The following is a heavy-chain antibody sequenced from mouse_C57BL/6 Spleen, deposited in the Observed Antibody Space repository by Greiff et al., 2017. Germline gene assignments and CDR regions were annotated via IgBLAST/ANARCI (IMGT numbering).Heavy chain of an antibody. CDR2: IDPSDSYT. V-gene: IGHV1-50*01. Sequence: QVQLQQPGAELVKPGASVKLSCKASGYTFTSYWMQWVKQRPGQGLEWIGEIDPSDSYTNYNQKFKGKATLTVDTSSSTAYMQLSSLTSEDSAVYYGARWNYYGNYYFDYWGQGTTLTVSS. D-gene: IGHD2-1*01. J-gene: IGHJ2*01. CDR3: ARWNYYGNYYFDY. CDR1: GYTFTSYW.